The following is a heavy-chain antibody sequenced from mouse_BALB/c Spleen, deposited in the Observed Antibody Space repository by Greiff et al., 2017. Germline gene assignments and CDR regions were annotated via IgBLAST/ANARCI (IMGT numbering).Heavy chain of an antibody. CDR2: ISSGGST. D-gene: IGHD1-3*01. V-gene: IGHV5-6-5*01. J-gene: IGHJ4*01. CDR3: ARQGKEMAMDY. CDR1: GFTFSSYA. Sequence: EVHLVESGGGLVKPGGSLKLSCAASGFTFSSYAMSWVRQTPEKRLEWVASISSGGSTYYPDSVKGRFTISRDNARNILYLQMSSLRPEDTAMYYCARQGKEMAMDYWGQGTSVTVSS.